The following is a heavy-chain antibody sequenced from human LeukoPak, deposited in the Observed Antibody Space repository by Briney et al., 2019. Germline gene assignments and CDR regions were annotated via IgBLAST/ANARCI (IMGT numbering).Heavy chain of an antibody. CDR2: IYHSGTTYSGST. D-gene: IGHD1-26*01. CDR1: GASMSNYY. J-gene: IGHJ4*02. CDR3: ARYASGSYFRGIDY. Sequence: SETLSLTCNVSGASMSNYYWVWIRQPPGKGLEWIGSIYHSGTTYSGSTYYNPSLKSRVTISLDTSKNQFSLKVGSMTAADTAVYYCARYASGSYFRGIDYWGQGTLVTVSS. V-gene: IGHV4-39*07.